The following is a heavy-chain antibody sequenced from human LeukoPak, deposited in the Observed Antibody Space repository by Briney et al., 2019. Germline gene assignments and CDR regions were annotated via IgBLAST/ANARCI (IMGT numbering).Heavy chain of an antibody. D-gene: IGHD3-16*01. Sequence: SETLSLTCTVSGGSISSSSYYWGWIRQPPGKGLEWIGSMSYSGNTYYNPSLKSRVTISVDTSKNQFSLKLSSVTAADTAVYYCARSGYDYVWGSPRYYFDYWGQGTLVTVSS. J-gene: IGHJ4*02. V-gene: IGHV4-39*07. CDR1: GGSISSSSYY. CDR3: ARSGYDYVWGSPRYYFDY. CDR2: MSYSGNT.